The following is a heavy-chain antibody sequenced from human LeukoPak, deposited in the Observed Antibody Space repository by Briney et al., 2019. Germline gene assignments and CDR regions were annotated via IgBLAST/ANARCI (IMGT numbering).Heavy chain of an antibody. Sequence: PGGSLRLSCAASGFTFSSYSMNWVRQAPGKGLEWVSSISSSSSYIYYADSVKGRFTISRDNAKNSLYLQMNSLRAEDTAVYYCARDPAVLAVAGIGLYDYWGQGTLVTVSS. CDR1: GFTFSSYS. CDR2: ISSSSSYI. D-gene: IGHD6-19*01. V-gene: IGHV3-21*01. CDR3: ARDPAVLAVAGIGLYDY. J-gene: IGHJ4*02.